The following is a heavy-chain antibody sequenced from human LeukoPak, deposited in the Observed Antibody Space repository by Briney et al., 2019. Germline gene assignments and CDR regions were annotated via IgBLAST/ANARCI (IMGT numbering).Heavy chain of an antibody. V-gene: IGHV1-8*01. CDR1: GYTFTSYD. D-gene: IGHD2-2*01. CDR2: MNPNSGNT. Sequence: ASVKVSCKPSGYTFTSYDINWVRQATGQGLEWVGWMNPNSGNTGYAQKFQGRVTMTRNTSISTAYMELSSLRSEDTAVYYCARRVGLVVVPAAIPSDYYYYMDVWGKGTTVTVSS. J-gene: IGHJ6*03. CDR3: ARRVGLVVVPAAIPSDYYYYMDV.